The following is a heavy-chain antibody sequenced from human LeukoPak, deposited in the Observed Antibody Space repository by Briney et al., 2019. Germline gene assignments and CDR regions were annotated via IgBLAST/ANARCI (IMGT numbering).Heavy chain of an antibody. J-gene: IGHJ3*02. CDR1: GFTFSGSA. CDR2: IRSKANSYAT. D-gene: IGHD3-22*01. Sequence: GGSLRLSCAASGFTFSGSAMRWVRQASGKGLEWVGRIRSKANSYATAYAASVKGRFTISRDDSKNTAYLQMNSLKTEDTAVYYCTRPYYYDSSGYRRDIWGQGTMVTVSS. CDR3: TRPYYYDSSGYRRDI. V-gene: IGHV3-73*01.